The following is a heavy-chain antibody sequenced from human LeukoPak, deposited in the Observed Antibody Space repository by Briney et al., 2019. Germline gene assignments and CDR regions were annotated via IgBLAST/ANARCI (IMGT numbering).Heavy chain of an antibody. CDR1: GGSFSGYY. J-gene: IGHJ3*02. D-gene: IGHD2-8*02. V-gene: IGHV4-34*01. Sequence: SETLSLTCAVYGGSFSGYYWSWIRQPPGKGLEWIGEINHSGSTNYNPSLKSRVTISVDTSKNQFSLKLSSVTAADTAVYYCARLTSTGVVAFDIWGQGTMVTVSS. CDR2: INHSGST. CDR3: ARLTSTGVVAFDI.